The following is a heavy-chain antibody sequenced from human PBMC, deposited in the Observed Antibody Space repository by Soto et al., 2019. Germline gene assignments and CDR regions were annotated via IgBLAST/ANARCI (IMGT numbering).Heavy chain of an antibody. V-gene: IGHV3-30*03. CDR1: GFTFSSYG. D-gene: IGHD3-22*01. CDR2: ISYDGSNK. CDR3: VLGLDSSGYYYTPAPDY. J-gene: IGHJ4*02. Sequence: GGSLRLSCAASGFTFSSYGMHWVRQAPGKGLEWVAVISYDGSNKYYADSVKGRFTISRDNSKNTLYLQMNSLRAEDTAVYYCVLGLDSSGYYYTPAPDYWGQGTLVTVSS.